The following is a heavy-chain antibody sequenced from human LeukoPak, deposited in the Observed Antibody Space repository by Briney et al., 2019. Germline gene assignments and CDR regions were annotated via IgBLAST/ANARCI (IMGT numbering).Heavy chain of an antibody. CDR3: ATLDALDI. Sequence: ASVKVSCKASGNTFTDYYIHWVRQAPGQGFEWMGWNNPNSGGTNYAQKFQGRVTMTRDTSITTAYMELSRLRSDDTAVYYCATLDALDIWGQGTMVTVSS. J-gene: IGHJ3*02. V-gene: IGHV1-2*02. CDR1: GNTFTDYY. CDR2: NNPNSGGT.